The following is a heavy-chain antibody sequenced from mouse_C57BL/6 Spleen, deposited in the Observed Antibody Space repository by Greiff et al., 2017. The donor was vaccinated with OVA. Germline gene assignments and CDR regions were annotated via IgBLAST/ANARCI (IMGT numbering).Heavy chain of an antibody. CDR2: INPSNGGT. CDR3: AGRGYYGSLDD. Sequence: QVQLQQPGTELVKPGASVKLSCKASGYTFTSYWMHWVKQRPGQGLEWIGNINPSNGGTNYTEKFQSKATLTVDKSSSTAYMQLSSLTAEDSAVYDCAGRGYYGSLDDWGQGTTLTVSS. V-gene: IGHV1-53*01. J-gene: IGHJ2*01. D-gene: IGHD1-1*01. CDR1: GYTFTSYW.